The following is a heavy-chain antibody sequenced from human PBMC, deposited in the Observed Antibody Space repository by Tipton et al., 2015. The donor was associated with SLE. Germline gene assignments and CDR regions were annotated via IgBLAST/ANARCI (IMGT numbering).Heavy chain of an antibody. CDR2: IYYSGST. V-gene: IGHV4-59*11. J-gene: IGHJ6*02. D-gene: IGHD3-10*01. CDR3: ASRGRRRHGMDV. Sequence: TLSLTCTVSGGFISSHYWSWIRQPPGKGLEWIGYIYYSGSTNYSPPLKSRVTISVDTSKNPFSLKLSSVTAADTAVYYCASRGRRRHGMDVWGQGTTVTVSS. CDR1: GGFISSHY.